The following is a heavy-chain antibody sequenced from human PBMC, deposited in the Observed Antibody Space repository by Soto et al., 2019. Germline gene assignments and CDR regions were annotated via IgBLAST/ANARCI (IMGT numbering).Heavy chain of an antibody. CDR3: ARDVAYYYDSSGLYY. Sequence: SVKVSCKASGGTFSGYSISWVRQAPGQGLEWMGGIIPIFGTANYAQKFQGRVTITADESTSTAYMELSSLRSEDTAVYYCARDVAYYYDSSGLYYWGQGTLVTVSS. J-gene: IGHJ4*02. D-gene: IGHD3-22*01. CDR2: IIPIFGTA. CDR1: GGTFSGYS. V-gene: IGHV1-69*13.